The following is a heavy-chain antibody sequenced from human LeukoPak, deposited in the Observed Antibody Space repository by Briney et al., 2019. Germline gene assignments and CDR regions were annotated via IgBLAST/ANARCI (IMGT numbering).Heavy chain of an antibody. CDR3: ARVPAGSAPYLDY. CDR1: GYTFTGYY. Sequence: GASVKVSCKASGYTFTGYYIHWVRQAPGQGLEWMGRINPNSGGPNYAQKFQGRVTMTRDTSISTAYMELSRLRSDDTAVYYCARVPAGSAPYLDYWGQGTLVTVSS. CDR2: INPNSGGP. D-gene: IGHD1-14*01. V-gene: IGHV1-2*06. J-gene: IGHJ4*02.